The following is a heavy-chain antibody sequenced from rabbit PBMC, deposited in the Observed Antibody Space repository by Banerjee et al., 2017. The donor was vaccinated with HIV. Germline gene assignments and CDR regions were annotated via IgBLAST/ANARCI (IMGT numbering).Heavy chain of an antibody. CDR3: ARSRDGGADYALKL. J-gene: IGHJ4*01. CDR2: IYGGSSGST. V-gene: IGHV1S45*01. CDR1: GFSFSSSYY. Sequence: QEQLVESGGGLVQPEGSLTLTCTASGFSFSSSYYMCWVRQAPGKGLEWIGCIYGGSSGSTYYASWAKGRFTISKTSSTTVTLQMTSLTAADTATYFCARSRDGGADYALKLWGPGTLVTVS. D-gene: IGHD2-1*01.